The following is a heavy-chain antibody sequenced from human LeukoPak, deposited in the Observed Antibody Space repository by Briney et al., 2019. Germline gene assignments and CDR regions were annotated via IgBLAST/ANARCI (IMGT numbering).Heavy chain of an antibody. CDR1: GFTFSSYS. D-gene: IGHD6-13*01. CDR2: ISSSSSYI. J-gene: IGHJ4*02. Sequence: GGSLRLSCAASGFTFSSYSMNWVRQAPGKGLEWVSSISSSSSYIYYADSVKGRFTISRDNAKNSLYLQMNSLRAEDTAVYYCARDFGRAAADENYRGQGTLVTVSS. V-gene: IGHV3-21*01. CDR3: ARDFGRAAADENY.